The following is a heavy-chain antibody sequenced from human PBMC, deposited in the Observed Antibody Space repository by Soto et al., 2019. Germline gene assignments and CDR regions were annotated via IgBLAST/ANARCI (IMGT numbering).Heavy chain of an antibody. J-gene: IGHJ4*02. D-gene: IGHD3-9*01. CDR1: GFGFSNFG. CDR3: VKDGNDWPLDY. CDR2: IWHDGSEK. V-gene: IGHV3-33*06. Sequence: GGSLRLSCAASGFGFSNFGMHWVRQAPGKGLEWVAIIWHDGSEKYHADPVKGRFTISRDNANNTLFLQMNSLRAEDTAMYYCVKDGNDWPLDYWGQGTLVTVSS.